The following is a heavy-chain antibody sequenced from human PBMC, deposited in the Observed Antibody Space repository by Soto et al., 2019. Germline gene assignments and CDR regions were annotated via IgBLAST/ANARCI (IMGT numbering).Heavy chain of an antibody. Sequence: PSETLSLTCTVSGGPISSYYWSWIRQPPGKGLEWIGYIYYSGSTNYNPSLKSRVTISVDTSKNQFSLKLSSVTAADTAVYYCASSITYFDYWGQGTLVTVS. CDR1: GGPISSYY. CDR3: ASSITYFDY. D-gene: IGHD3-10*01. V-gene: IGHV4-59*01. J-gene: IGHJ4*02. CDR2: IYYSGST.